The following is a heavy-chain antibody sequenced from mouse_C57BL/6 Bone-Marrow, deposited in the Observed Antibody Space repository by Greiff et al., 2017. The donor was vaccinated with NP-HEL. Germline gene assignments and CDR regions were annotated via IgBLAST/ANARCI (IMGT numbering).Heavy chain of an antibody. D-gene: IGHD2-3*01. CDR3: ARESGDGYYDYYAMDY. CDR1: GYTFTSYW. V-gene: IGHV1-69*01. J-gene: IGHJ4*01. CDR2: IDPSDSYT. Sequence: VQLQQSGAELVMPGASVKLSCKASGYTFTSYWMHWVKQRPGQGLEWIGEIDPSDSYTNYNQKFKGKSTLTVDKSSSTAYMQLSSLTSEDSAVYYCARESGDGYYDYYAMDYWGQGTSVTVSS.